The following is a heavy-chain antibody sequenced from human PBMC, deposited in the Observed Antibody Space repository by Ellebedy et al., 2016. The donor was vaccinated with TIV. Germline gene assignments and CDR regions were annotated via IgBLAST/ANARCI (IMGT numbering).Heavy chain of an antibody. CDR3: ARYNSGWKIFDY. Sequence: SQTLSLTCAISGDSVSSNSPTWNWIRQSPSRGLEWLRRTYYRSKWYYEYAVSVYSRITINPDTSKNQFSLQLNSVTPEDTAVYYCARYNSGWKIFDYWGQGTLVTVSS. CDR1: GDSVSSNSPT. V-gene: IGHV6-1*01. J-gene: IGHJ4*02. CDR2: TYYRSKWYY. D-gene: IGHD6-19*01.